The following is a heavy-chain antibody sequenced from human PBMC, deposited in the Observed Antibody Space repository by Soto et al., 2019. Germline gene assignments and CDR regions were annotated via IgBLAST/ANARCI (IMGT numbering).Heavy chain of an antibody. CDR2: VCPGGRT. CDR3: SRGAYVQYDAYNWFDP. CDR1: GGAFNTYC. J-gene: IGHJ5*02. V-gene: IGHV4-34*02. D-gene: IGHD3-10*02. Sequence: QVRLQQWGAGLVRPSETLSLTCAVYGGAFNTYCWSLIRQPPGKGLEWIGEVCPGGRTNYSPTLKREVRIAVERSKNQCSLSLTSVTVVDTAVYYCSRGAYVQYDAYNWFDPWGPGNLVIVAS.